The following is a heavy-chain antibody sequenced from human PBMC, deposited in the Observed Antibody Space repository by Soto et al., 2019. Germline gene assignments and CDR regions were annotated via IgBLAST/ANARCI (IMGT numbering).Heavy chain of an antibody. V-gene: IGHV3-11*06. CDR1: GFTFGDSY. D-gene: IGHD2-15*01. CDR2: ISPGSRYP. J-gene: IGHJ5*02. Sequence: GGSLRLSCAVSGFTFGDSYMSWIRQAPGKGLEWLSYISPGSRYPAYADSVKGRFTISRDNAKRSLYLQMMSLTAEDTAIYYCVRGGGGGLFDPWGQGTMVTVSS. CDR3: VRGGGGGLFDP.